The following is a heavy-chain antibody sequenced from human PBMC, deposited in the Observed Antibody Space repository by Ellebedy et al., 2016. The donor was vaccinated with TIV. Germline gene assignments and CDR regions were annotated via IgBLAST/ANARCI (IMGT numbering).Heavy chain of an antibody. CDR1: GFTVSSNY. J-gene: IGHJ2*01. CDR2: IYSGGST. D-gene: IGHD3-22*01. CDR3: ARSPGDYDSSGYYPNWYFDL. Sequence: GESLKISCAASGFTVSSNYMSWVRQAPGKGLEWVSVIYSGGSTYYEDSVKGRFTISRDNSKNTLYLQMNSLRAEDTAVYYCARSPGDYDSSGYYPNWYFDLWGRGTLVTVSS. V-gene: IGHV3-66*01.